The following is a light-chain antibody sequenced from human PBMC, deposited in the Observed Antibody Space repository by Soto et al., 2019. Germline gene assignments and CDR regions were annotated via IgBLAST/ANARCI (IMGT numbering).Light chain of an antibody. CDR2: GAS. CDR1: QSVSSN. J-gene: IGKJ3*01. V-gene: IGKV3-15*01. Sequence: EIVMKQSPATLSVSPGERATLSCRASQSVSSNLAWYQQKPGQAPRLLIYGASTRATGIPARFSGSGSGTEFTLTISSLPYEDFAVYYCQQYNNWPPITFGPGTKVDIK. CDR3: QQYNNWPPIT.